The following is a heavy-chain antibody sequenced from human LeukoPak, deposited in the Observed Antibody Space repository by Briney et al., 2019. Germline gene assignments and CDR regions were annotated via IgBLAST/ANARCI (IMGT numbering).Heavy chain of an antibody. V-gene: IGHV4-34*01. D-gene: IGHD3-3*01. CDR3: ARKPSIGVTPFDY. CDR2: INHSGST. J-gene: IGHJ4*02. CDR1: GGSFSGYY. Sequence: PSETLSLTCAVYGGSFSGYYWSWIRQPPGKGLEWIGEINHSGSTNYNPSLKSRVTISVDTSKNQFSLKLSSVTAADTAVYYCARKPSIGVTPFDYWGQGTLVTVSS.